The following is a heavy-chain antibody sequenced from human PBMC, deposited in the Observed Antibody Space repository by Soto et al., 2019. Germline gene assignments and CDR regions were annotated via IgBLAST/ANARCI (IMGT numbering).Heavy chain of an antibody. CDR2: IFSNDEK. CDR3: ARTSSSWYRGAEYFQH. Sequence: QVTLKESGPVLVKPPDTLTLTCTVSGFSLSNARMGVSWLRQPPGKALEWLAHIFSNDEKSYSTSLKSRLTISKDTSNSQVVLTMPNLDPVDTATYYCARTSSSWYRGAEYFQHWGQGTLVTVSS. D-gene: IGHD6-13*01. V-gene: IGHV2-26*01. J-gene: IGHJ1*01. CDR1: GFSLSNARMG.